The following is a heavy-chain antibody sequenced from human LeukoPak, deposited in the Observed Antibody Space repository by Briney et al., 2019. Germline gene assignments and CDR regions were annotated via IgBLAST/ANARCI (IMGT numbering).Heavy chain of an antibody. CDR3: ARTRLEKYYYRPRATYYYLDV. V-gene: IGHV3-7*01. J-gene: IGHJ6*03. CDR1: GLSFGRYW. Sequence: GGSLRLSCAASGLSFGRYWMAWVRQAPGKGLEWVANIKEDGSETYSVDSVKGRFTISRDNVKNSLFLQMNRLRAEDTAVYYCARTRLEKYYYRPRATYYYLDVWGKGTTVTVSS. D-gene: IGHD3-10*01. CDR2: IKEDGSET.